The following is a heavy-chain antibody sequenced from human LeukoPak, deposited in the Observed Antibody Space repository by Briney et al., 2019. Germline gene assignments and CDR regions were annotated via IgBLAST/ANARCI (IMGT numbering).Heavy chain of an antibody. CDR2: IYSPGT. Sequence: SQTLSLTCTVSAGSINSGDYYWSWIRQPAGKGLEWIGRIYSPGTNYNYNPSVKSRVTISIDTSKNQFFLKLTSVTAADTAVYYCARGIGTSYDSSRDAFDIWGQGTMVTVSS. J-gene: IGHJ3*02. D-gene: IGHD3-22*01. CDR1: AGSINSGDYY. V-gene: IGHV4-61*02. CDR3: ARGIGTSYDSSRDAFDI.